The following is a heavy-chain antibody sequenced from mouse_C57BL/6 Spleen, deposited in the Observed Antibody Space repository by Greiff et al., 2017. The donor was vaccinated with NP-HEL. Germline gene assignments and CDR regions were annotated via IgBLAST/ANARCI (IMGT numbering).Heavy chain of an antibody. CDR3: ASPLYGSSHAWFAC. J-gene: IGHJ3*01. Sequence: EVQLVESGGGLVKPGGSLKLSCAASGFTFSDYGMHWVRQAPEKGLEWVAYISSGSSTIYYADTVKGRFTISRDNAKNTLFLQMTSLRSEDTAMYYCASPLYGSSHAWFACWGQGTLVTVSA. V-gene: IGHV5-17*01. CDR1: GFTFSDYG. CDR2: ISSGSSTI. D-gene: IGHD1-1*01.